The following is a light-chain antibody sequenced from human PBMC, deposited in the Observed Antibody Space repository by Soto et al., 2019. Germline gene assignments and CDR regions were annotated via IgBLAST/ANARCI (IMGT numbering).Light chain of an antibody. CDR3: SSYTNSGTLVV. J-gene: IGLJ2*01. V-gene: IGLV2-14*01. Sequence: QPVLTQPASVSGSPGQSITISCTGTSSDIGGYNSVSWYQQHPGKAPRLMIYEVSNRPSGISNHFSGSKSGNTASLTISGLQAEDEADYYCSSYTNSGTLVVFGGGTKVTVL. CDR2: EVS. CDR1: SSDIGGYNS.